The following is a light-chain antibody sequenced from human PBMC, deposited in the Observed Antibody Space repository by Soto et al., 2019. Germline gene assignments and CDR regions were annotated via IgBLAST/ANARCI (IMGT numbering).Light chain of an antibody. J-gene: IGKJ1*01. CDR2: DAS. CDR1: QSVSSY. V-gene: IGKV3-11*01. Sequence: EIVLTQSPATLSLSPGERATLSCRASQSVSSYLAWYQQKPGQAPRLLIYDASNRATGIPDRFSGSVSGTDFTLTITRLEPEDFAVFYCQQYGSSEIIFGQGTKVDIK. CDR3: QQYGSSEII.